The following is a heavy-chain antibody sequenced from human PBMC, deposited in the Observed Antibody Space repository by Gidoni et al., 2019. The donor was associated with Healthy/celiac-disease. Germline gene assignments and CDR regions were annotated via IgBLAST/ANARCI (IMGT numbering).Heavy chain of an antibody. D-gene: IGHD3-22*01. Sequence: QVQLVQSGAEVKKPGASVKVSCTASGYTFTGYYMHWVRQAPGQGLEWMGRINPNSGGTNYAQKFQGRVTMTRDTSISTAYMELSRLRSDDTAVYYCARLPTLVVARPPDYWGQGTLVTVSS. V-gene: IGHV1-2*06. CDR2: INPNSGGT. CDR3: ARLPTLVVARPPDY. CDR1: GYTFTGYY. J-gene: IGHJ4*02.